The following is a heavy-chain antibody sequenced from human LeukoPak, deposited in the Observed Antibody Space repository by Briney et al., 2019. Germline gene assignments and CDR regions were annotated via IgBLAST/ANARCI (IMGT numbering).Heavy chain of an antibody. J-gene: IGHJ3*02. Sequence: SETLSLTCAVSGYSISSGYYWGWIRQPPGKGLEWIGSIYHSGSTYYNPSLKSRVTISVDTSKNQFSLKPSSVTAADTAVYYCARRVLDCSSTSCYTGYAFDIWGQGTMVTVSS. V-gene: IGHV4-38-2*01. CDR2: IYHSGST. CDR1: GYSISSGYY. CDR3: ARRVLDCSSTSCYTGYAFDI. D-gene: IGHD2-2*02.